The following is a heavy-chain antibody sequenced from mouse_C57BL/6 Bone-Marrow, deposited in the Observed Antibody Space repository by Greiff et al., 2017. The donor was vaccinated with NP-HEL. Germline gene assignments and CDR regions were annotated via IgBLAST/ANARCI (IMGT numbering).Heavy chain of an antibody. CDR2: IYPGSGNT. D-gene: IGHD1-1*01. J-gene: IGHJ4*01. Sequence: QVQLQQSGAELVRPGASVKLSCKASGYTFTDYYINWVKQRPGQGLEWIARIYPGSGNTYYNEKFKGKATLTAEKSSSTAYMQLSSLTSEDSAVYFGARGYGSSPSYYAMDDWGQGTSVTVSA. CDR3: ARGYGSSPSYYAMDD. CDR1: GYTFTDYY. V-gene: IGHV1-76*01.